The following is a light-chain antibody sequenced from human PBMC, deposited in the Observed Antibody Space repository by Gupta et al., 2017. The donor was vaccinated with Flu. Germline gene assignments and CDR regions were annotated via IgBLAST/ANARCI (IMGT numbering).Light chain of an antibody. V-gene: IGKV1-39*01. CDR3: QQANKSPLT. Sequence: PPSLSASVGDRVTITCRASQRIYEYVNWYQQKPGEAPRLLIYAASTLQSGVPSRFSGSGSGTDFTLTITRLQPEDVATYYCQQANKSPLTFGQGTTVDVK. J-gene: IGKJ1*01. CDR1: QRIYEY. CDR2: AAS.